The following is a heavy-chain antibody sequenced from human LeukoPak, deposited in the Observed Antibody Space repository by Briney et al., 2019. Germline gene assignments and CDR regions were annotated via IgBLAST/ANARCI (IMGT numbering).Heavy chain of an antibody. Sequence: SETLSLTCTVSGGSISSYYRSWIRQPAGKGLEWIGRIYTSGSTNYNPSLKSRVTISVDTSKNQFSLKLSSVTAADTAVYYCATGRAGFLEWFLYYFDYWGQGTLVTVSS. D-gene: IGHD3-3*01. CDR3: ATGRAGFLEWFLYYFDY. CDR1: GGSISSYY. J-gene: IGHJ4*02. CDR2: IYTSGST. V-gene: IGHV4-4*07.